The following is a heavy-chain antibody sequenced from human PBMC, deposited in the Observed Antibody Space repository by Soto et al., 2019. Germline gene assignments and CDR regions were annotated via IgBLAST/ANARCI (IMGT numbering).Heavy chain of an antibody. CDR1: GFTFTSSA. D-gene: IGHD3-22*01. Sequence: SVKVSCKASGFTFTSSAMQWVRQARGQRLEWIGWIVVGSGNTNYAQKFQERVTITRDMSTSTAYMELSSLRSEDTAVYYCAALPPSYYYDSSGAGYWGQGTLVTVSS. J-gene: IGHJ4*02. CDR2: IVVGSGNT. V-gene: IGHV1-58*02. CDR3: AALPPSYYYDSSGAGY.